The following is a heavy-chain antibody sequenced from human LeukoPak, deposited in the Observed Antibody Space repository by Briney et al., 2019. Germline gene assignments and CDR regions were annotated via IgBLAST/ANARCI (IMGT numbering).Heavy chain of an antibody. CDR3: ARDHAVSSMVRGVIGYYYYGMDV. Sequence: PGGSLRLSCAASGFTFSSYSMNWVRQAPGKGLEWVPYISSSSSTIYYADSVEGRFTISRDNAKNSLYLQMNSLRDEDTAVYYCARDHAVSSMVRGVIGYYYYGMDVWGQGTTVTVSS. CDR2: ISSSSSTI. V-gene: IGHV3-48*02. J-gene: IGHJ6*02. D-gene: IGHD3-10*01. CDR1: GFTFSSYS.